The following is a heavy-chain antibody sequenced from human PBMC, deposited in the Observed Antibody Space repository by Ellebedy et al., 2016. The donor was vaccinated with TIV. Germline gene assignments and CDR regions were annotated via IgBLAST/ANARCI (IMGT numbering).Heavy chain of an antibody. D-gene: IGHD6-19*01. J-gene: IGHJ4*02. CDR3: ARRRGSGWYVN. V-gene: IGHV4-39*01. CDR1: GGSISSSSYY. CDR2: IYYSGST. Sequence: MPSETLSLTCTVSGGSISSSSYYWGWIRQPPGKGLEWIGSIYYSGSTYYNPSLKSRVTISVDTSKNQFSLKLSSVTAADTAVYYCARRRGSGWYVNWGQGTLVTISS.